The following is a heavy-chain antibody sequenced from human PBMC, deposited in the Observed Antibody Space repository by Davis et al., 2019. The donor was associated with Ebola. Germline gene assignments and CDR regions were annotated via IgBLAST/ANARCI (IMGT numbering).Heavy chain of an antibody. V-gene: IGHV3-23*01. CDR2: ISGGDTNT. Sequence: GESLKISCAASGFTFSSYAMSWVRQAPGKGLEWVSVISGGDTNTYYADSVKGRFTISRDNSKNTLYLQMNSLRAEDTAVYYCARSGYEPSGYWGLHGGFDLWGLGTRVTVSS. J-gene: IGHJ3*01. CDR3: ARSGYEPSGYWGLHGGFDL. D-gene: IGHD3-22*01. CDR1: GFTFSSYA.